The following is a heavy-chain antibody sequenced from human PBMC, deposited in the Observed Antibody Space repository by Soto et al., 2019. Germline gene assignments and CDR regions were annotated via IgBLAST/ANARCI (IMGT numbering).Heavy chain of an antibody. CDR2: IYYSGST. J-gene: IGHJ4*02. CDR1: GDSIDNYY. V-gene: IGHV4-59*12. Sequence: SETLFLTCTVSGDSIDNYYWSWIRQSPGKGLEWIGYIYYSGSTTYSPSLKSRVTISVDRAKSQFSLRLRSVTAADTAVYYCARSGRFLELLFYLDSWGQGALVTVS. D-gene: IGHD3-3*01. CDR3: ARSGRFLELLFYLDS.